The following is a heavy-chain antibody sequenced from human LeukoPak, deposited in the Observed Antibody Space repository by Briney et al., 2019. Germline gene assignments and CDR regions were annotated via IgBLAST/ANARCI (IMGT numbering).Heavy chain of an antibody. CDR1: GGSISSGDYY. Sequence: SETLSLTCTVSGGSISSGDYYWSWIRQHPGKGLEWIGYIYYSGSTYYNPSLKSRVTISVDTSKNQFSLKLSSVTAADTAVYYCASHHYYDSSGITHWGQGTLVTVSS. J-gene: IGHJ4*02. D-gene: IGHD3-22*01. V-gene: IGHV4-31*03. CDR2: IYYSGST. CDR3: ASHHYYDSSGITH.